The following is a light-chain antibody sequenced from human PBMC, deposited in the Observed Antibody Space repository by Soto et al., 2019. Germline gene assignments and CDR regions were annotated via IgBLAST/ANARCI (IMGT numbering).Light chain of an antibody. CDR2: EVS. CDR3: CSYAGGNILSI. J-gene: IGLJ2*01. CDR1: SSDIGGYNY. Sequence: QSVLTQPASVSGSPGQSITISCAGTSSDIGGYNYVSWYQQHPGKAPKVMIYEVSNRPSGVSNRFSGSKSGNTASLTISGLQAEDEADYYCCSYAGGNILSIFGGGTKLTVL. V-gene: IGLV2-14*01.